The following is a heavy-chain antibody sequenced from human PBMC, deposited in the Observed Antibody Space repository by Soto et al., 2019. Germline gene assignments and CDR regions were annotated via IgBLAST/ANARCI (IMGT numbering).Heavy chain of an antibody. V-gene: IGHV5-10-1*01. J-gene: IGHJ4*02. D-gene: IGHD3-22*01. CDR3: VPSYYYDSSGYGRFDY. Sequence: GESLKISCKGSGYSFTSYWISWVRQMPGKGLEWMGRIDPSDSYTNYSPSFQGHVTISADKSISTAYLQWSSLKASDTAMYYCVPSYYYDSSGYGRFDYWGQGTLVTVSS. CDR1: GYSFTSYW. CDR2: IDPSDSYT.